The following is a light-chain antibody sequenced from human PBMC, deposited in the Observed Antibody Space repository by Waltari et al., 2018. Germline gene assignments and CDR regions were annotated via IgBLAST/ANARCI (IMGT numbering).Light chain of an antibody. Sequence: QSALTQPASVSGSAGQSTTIPCTGTSSNVGFYNLVSWYQQHPDKAPKLLVYEVIERPSGVSSRFSGSKSGNTASLTISGLQAEDEADYYCCSYAGRNIWVFGGGTKVTVL. V-gene: IGLV2-23*02. CDR1: SSNVGFYNL. CDR3: CSYAGRNIWV. CDR2: EVI. J-gene: IGLJ3*02.